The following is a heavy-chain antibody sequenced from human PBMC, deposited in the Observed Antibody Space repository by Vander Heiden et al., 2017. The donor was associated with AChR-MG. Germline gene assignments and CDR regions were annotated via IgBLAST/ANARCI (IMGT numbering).Heavy chain of an antibody. Sequence: EVQLVESGGGLVKPGGSLRLSWVDSGFTFSAFTMNWVRQAPGKGLEWVSSISSSSSHIYYADSVKGRFTISRDNAKNSLYLQMNSLRAEDTGVYYCAREIRRDENNDAFDIWGQGTMVTVSS. V-gene: IGHV3-21*01. CDR3: AREIRRDENNDAFDI. J-gene: IGHJ3*02. CDR2: ISSSSSHI. CDR1: GFTFSAFT.